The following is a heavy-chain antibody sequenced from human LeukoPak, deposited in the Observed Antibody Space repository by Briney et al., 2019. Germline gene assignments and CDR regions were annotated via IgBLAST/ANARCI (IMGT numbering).Heavy chain of an antibody. CDR1: GFTFSDYY. CDR2: ISSSGSTI. J-gene: IGHJ5*02. CDR3: ARAYCGGDCYSGNWFDP. Sequence: GGSLRLSCAASGFTFSDYYMSWIRQAPGKGLEWVSYISSSGSTIYYADSVKGRFTISRDNAKNPLYLQMNSLRAEDTAVYYCARAYCGGDCYSGNWFDPWGQGTLVTVSS. D-gene: IGHD2-21*02. V-gene: IGHV3-11*01.